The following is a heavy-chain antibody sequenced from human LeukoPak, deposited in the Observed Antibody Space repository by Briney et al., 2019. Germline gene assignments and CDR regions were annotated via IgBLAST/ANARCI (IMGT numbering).Heavy chain of an antibody. J-gene: IGHJ4*02. CDR2: IKQDGSEK. V-gene: IGHV3-7*01. CDR3: ARGNSSSWYLSPYFFDY. Sequence: GGSLRPSCAASGFTFSSYWMSWVRQAPGKGLEWVANIKQDGSEKYYVDSVKGRFTISRDNAKNSLYLQMNSLRAEDTAVYYCARGNSSSWYLSPYFFDYWGQGTLVTVSS. D-gene: IGHD6-13*01. CDR1: GFTFSSYW.